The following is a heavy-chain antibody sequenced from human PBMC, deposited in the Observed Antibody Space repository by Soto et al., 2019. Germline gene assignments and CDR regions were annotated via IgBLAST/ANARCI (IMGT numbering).Heavy chain of an antibody. CDR1: GFTFTTYH. Sequence: VQLVESGGGLVQPGGSLRLSCAASGFTFTTYHMHWVRQAPGKGLVWVSRVNGDGSDTIYADSVKGRFDVSRDNPKTSLYLQMNSLRADDTDVYLCVRANWYFDLRGRGTLITVSS. CDR2: VNGDGSDT. CDR3: VRANWYFDL. J-gene: IGHJ2*01. V-gene: IGHV3-74*01.